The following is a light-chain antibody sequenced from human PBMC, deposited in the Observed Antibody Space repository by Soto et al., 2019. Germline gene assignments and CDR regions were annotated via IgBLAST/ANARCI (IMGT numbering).Light chain of an antibody. V-gene: IGKV1-5*01. CDR2: DDS. CDR1: KSIGRF. CDR3: QQCYMGWK. J-gene: IGKJ1*01. Sequence: DIQMTQSPSTLSASVGDRVTITCRASKSIGRFLAWYQHQSGKAPQLLIYDDSTLESGVPSRFSGTLSGTEFTYSITSLQREDVGTYYGQQCYMGWKCGQGTEV.